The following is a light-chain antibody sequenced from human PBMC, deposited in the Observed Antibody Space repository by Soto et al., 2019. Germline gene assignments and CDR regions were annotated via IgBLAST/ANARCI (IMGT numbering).Light chain of an antibody. J-gene: IGKJ4*01. V-gene: IGKV3-20*01. Sequence: ELVLTQSPGTLSLSPGERATLSCRASQSLSSNYFAWYQQRPGQAPRLLIYAASSRAAGIPVRFSGSGSGTHFTLTISSLQPDDFATYYCQQHANYPITFGGGTKVEI. CDR2: AAS. CDR1: QSLSSNY. CDR3: QQHANYPIT.